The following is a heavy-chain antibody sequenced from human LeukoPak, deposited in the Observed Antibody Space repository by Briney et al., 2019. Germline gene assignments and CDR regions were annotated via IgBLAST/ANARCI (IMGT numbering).Heavy chain of an antibody. D-gene: IGHD3-3*01. CDR1: GGSSSGYY. CDR2: INHSGST. V-gene: IGHV4-34*01. J-gene: IGHJ6*03. Sequence: SETLSLTCAVYGGSSSGYYWSWIRQPPGKGLEWIGEINHSGSTNYNPSLKSRVTISVDTSKNQFSLKLSFVTAADTAVYYCARIRTIFGVVITYYYYYMDVWGKGTTVTVSS. CDR3: ARIRTIFGVVITYYYYYMDV.